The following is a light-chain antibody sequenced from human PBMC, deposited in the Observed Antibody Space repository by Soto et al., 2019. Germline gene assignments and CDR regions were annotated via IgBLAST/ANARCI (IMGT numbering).Light chain of an antibody. J-gene: IGKJ1*01. Sequence: EIVLTQSPGTLSLSPGERATLSCRASQSVTSSYLAWYQLKPGQAPRLVIYGASTRATGIPDRCSGSGSGTDFPLTISRLEPEDFAVYSCQQYSSSPWTFGQGTKVEIK. CDR3: QQYSSSPWT. CDR1: QSVTSSY. V-gene: IGKV3-20*01. CDR2: GAS.